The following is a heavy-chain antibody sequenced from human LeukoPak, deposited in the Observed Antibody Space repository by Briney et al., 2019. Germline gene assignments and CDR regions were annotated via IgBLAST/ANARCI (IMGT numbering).Heavy chain of an antibody. CDR1: GFTFSRYW. CDR2: IKEDGGEK. J-gene: IGHJ3*02. Sequence: GGSLRLSCAASGFTFSRYWMSWVRQAPGKGLEWVANIKEDGGEKFHVDSVKGRFTISRDNAKKSLYLQMNSLRAEDTAVYFCARVLGCTNGVCHDAFDIWGQGTVVTVSS. CDR3: ARVLGCTNGVCHDAFDI. D-gene: IGHD2-8*01. V-gene: IGHV3-7*01.